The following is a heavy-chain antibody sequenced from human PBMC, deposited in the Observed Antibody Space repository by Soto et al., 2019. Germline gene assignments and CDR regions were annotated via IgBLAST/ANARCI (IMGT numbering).Heavy chain of an antibody. Sequence: QVKLVPSGAAVKKPGSSVKVACKSSVGTFSNSPISWVRQAPGQGLEWVGGVIPVFKTANYAQKFQGRVTITEDESTHTYYMELSSLGSGETAVYYCARSRFVVGVTEDYYGMDVWGQGTTVTVSS. D-gene: IGHD2-15*01. J-gene: IGHJ6*02. CDR2: VIPVFKTA. CDR1: VGTFSNSP. CDR3: ARSRFVVGVTEDYYGMDV. V-gene: IGHV1-69*12.